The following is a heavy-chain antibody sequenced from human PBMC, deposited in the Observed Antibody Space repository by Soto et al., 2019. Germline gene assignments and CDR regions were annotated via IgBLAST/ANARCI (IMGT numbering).Heavy chain of an antibody. D-gene: IGHD6-13*01. Sequence: GGSLRLSCAASGFTFSSYSMNWVRQAPGKGLEWVSSISSSSSYIYYADSVKGRFTISRDNAKNSLYLQMNSLRAEDTAVYYCASKPLGIAAAAFDIWGKGTMVTVSS. J-gene: IGHJ3*02. CDR2: ISSSSSYI. CDR1: GFTFSSYS. CDR3: ASKPLGIAAAAFDI. V-gene: IGHV3-21*01.